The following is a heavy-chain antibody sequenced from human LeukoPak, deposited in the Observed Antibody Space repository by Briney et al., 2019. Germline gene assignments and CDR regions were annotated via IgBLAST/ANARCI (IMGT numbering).Heavy chain of an antibody. CDR2: IYYSGST. CDR1: GGSISSYY. Sequence: SETLSLTCTVSGGSISSYYWSWIRQPPGTGLEWIGNIYYSGSTNYSPSLKSRITISVDTSKNQFSLKLSSVTAADTAVYYCASGLGVRGVNYWGQGTLVTVSS. D-gene: IGHD3-10*01. J-gene: IGHJ4*02. V-gene: IGHV4-59*12. CDR3: ASGLGVRGVNY.